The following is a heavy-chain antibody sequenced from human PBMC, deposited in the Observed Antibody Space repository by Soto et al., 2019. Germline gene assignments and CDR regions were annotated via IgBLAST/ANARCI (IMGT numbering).Heavy chain of an antibody. V-gene: IGHV1-2*02. CDR1: GYTFIDYY. D-gene: IGHD3-9*01. J-gene: IGHJ4*02. CDR2: ISPRSGGT. Sequence: ASVKVSCKASGYTFIDYYMHWVRRAPGQGFEWMGRISPRSGGTNYAQKFQGRVTMTWDTSLNTAYMELSSLISEDTAVYYCARPPGYISDWYYFDLWGQGTLVTVSS. CDR3: ARPPGYISDWYYFDL.